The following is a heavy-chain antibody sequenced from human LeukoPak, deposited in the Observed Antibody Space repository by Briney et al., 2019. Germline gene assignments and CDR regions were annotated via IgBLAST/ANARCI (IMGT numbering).Heavy chain of an antibody. V-gene: IGHV1-2*02. CDR1: GYTFTGYY. CDR2: INPNSGGT. Sequence: ASVKVSCKASGYTFTGYYMHWVRQAPGQGLEWMGWINPNSGGTNYAQKFQGRVTMTRDTSISTAYMELSRLRSDDTAVCYCARLELLSGSGWFDPWGQGTLVTVSS. CDR3: ARLELLSGSGWFDP. D-gene: IGHD1-7*01. J-gene: IGHJ5*02.